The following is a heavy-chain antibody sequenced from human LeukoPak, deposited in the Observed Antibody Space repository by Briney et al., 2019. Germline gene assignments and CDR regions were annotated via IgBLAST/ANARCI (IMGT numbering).Heavy chain of an antibody. CDR2: ISYDVSNK. V-gene: IGHV3-30-3*01. CDR3: ARASITMIVVVLIDY. CDR1: GFTFSSYA. Sequence: GGSLRLSCAAAGFTFSSYAMHWVRQAPGKGLEWVAVISYDVSNKYYADSVKGRFTISRDNSKNTLYLQMNSLIADDTAVYYCARASITMIVVVLIDYWGQGTLATVSS. J-gene: IGHJ4*02. D-gene: IGHD3-22*01.